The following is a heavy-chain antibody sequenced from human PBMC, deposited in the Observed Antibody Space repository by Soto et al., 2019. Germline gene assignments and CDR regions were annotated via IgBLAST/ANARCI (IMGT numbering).Heavy chain of an antibody. Sequence: ASVKVSCKASGYTFTSYGISWVRQAPGQGLEWMGWISAYNGNTNYAQKLQGRVTMTTDTSTSTAYMELRSLRSDDTAVYYCAREVSANAREIIVVVPAALDYWGQGTLVTVSS. CDR3: AREVSANAREIIVVVPAALDY. V-gene: IGHV1-18*01. CDR1: GYTFTSYG. CDR2: ISAYNGNT. J-gene: IGHJ4*02. D-gene: IGHD2-2*01.